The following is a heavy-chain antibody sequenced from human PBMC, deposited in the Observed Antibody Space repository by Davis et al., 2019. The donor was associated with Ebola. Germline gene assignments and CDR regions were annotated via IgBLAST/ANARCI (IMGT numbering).Heavy chain of an antibody. CDR3: ARDCSGGSCYLHFQH. D-gene: IGHD2-15*01. Sequence: AASVKVSCKASGYTFTSYGISWVRQAPGQGLEWMGWISAYNGNTNYAQKLQGRVTMTTDTSTSTAYMELRSLRSDDTAVYYCARDCSGGSCYLHFQHWGQGTLVTVSP. V-gene: IGHV1-18*01. CDR2: ISAYNGNT. J-gene: IGHJ1*01. CDR1: GYTFTSYG.